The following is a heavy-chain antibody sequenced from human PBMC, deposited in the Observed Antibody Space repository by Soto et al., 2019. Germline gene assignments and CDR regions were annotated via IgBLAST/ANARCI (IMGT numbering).Heavy chain of an antibody. CDR2: ISGSSGNT. D-gene: IGHD6-19*01. CDR3: AKDPGLWGTAVLGVFDY. Sequence: PGGSLRLSCAASGFTFSSYATFSSYAMSWVRQAPGKGLEWVSAISGSSGNTYYADSVKGRFTISRDNSKNTLYLQMNSLRADDTAVYYCAKDPGLWGTAVLGVFDYWGQGTLVTVSS. V-gene: IGHV3-23*01. J-gene: IGHJ4*02. CDR1: GFTFSSYATFSSYA.